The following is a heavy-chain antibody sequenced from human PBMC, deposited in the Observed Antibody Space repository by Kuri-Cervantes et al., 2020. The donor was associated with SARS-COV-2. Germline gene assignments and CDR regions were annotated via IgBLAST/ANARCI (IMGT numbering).Heavy chain of an antibody. CDR3: ARHVPDWLLNWFDP. J-gene: IGHJ5*02. Sequence: SETLSLTCTVSGGSISSSSYYWGWIRHTPGKGLEWIGSIYYSGSTYYNPSLKSRVTISVDTSKNQFSLKLSSVTAADTAVYYCARHVPDWLLNWFDPWGQGTLVTVSS. D-gene: IGHD3-9*01. CDR1: GGSISSSSYY. CDR2: IYYSGST. V-gene: IGHV4-39*01.